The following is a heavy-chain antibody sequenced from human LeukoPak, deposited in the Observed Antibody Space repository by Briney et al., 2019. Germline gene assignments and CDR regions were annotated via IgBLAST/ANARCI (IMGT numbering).Heavy chain of an antibody. V-gene: IGHV4-59*01. CDR2: IYYSGST. CDR1: GGSISSYY. Sequence: SETLSPTCTVSGGSISSYYWSWIRQPPGKGLEWIGYIYYSGSTNYNPSLKSRVTISVDTSKNQFSLKLSSVTAADTAVYYCARGERHWYFDLWGRGTLVTVSS. J-gene: IGHJ2*01. CDR3: ARGERHWYFDL. D-gene: IGHD1-1*01.